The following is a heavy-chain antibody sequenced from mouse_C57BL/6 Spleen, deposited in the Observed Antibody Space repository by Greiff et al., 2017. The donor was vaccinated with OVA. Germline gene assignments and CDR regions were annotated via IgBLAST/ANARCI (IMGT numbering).Heavy chain of an antibody. D-gene: IGHD2-5*01. J-gene: IGHJ4*01. CDR1: GYTFTSYW. CDR3: ARQYYSNYDYAMDY. Sequence: QVQLQQPGAELVRPGTSVKLSCKASGYTFTSYWMHWVKQRPGQGLEWIGVIDPSDSYTNYNQKFKGKATLTVDTSTSTAYMQLSTPTSEDSAVYYWARQYYSNYDYAMDYWGQGTSVTVSS. CDR2: IDPSDSYT. V-gene: IGHV1-59*01.